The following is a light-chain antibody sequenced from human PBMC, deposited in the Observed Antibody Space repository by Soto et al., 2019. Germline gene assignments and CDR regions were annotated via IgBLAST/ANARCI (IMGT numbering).Light chain of an antibody. V-gene: IGKV3-20*01. CDR2: GAS. CDR3: QQYCSSRT. J-gene: IGKJ1*01. Sequence: EKELKKSLGTLSLYAGERATLTRMASQHVLNNYLTWYQQKPGQAPRLLIYGASSRATGIPARFSGSGSGTDFTLTISRLEPEDFAVYYCQQYCSSRTFGQGTKVDIK. CDR1: QHVLNNY.